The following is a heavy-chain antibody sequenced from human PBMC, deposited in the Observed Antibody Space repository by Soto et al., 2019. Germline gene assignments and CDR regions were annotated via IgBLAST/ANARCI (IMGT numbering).Heavy chain of an antibody. CDR1: GYTFTSYG. D-gene: IGHD3-3*01. V-gene: IGHV1-18*01. CDR3: VKDARTRFLEWLSYFDY. CDR2: ISAYNGNT. Sequence: GASVKVSCKASGYTFTSYGISWVRQAPGQGLEWMGWISAYNGNTSYAQKLQGRVTMTTDTSTSTAYMELSSLRAEDTAVYYCVKDARTRFLEWLSYFDYWGQGTLVTVSS. J-gene: IGHJ4*02.